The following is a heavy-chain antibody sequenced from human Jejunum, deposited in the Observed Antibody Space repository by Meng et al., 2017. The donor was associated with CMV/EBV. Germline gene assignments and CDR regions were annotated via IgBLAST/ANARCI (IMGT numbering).Heavy chain of an antibody. CDR2: TNPNNGGT. CDR1: TFTGFY. D-gene: IGHD2-21*01. J-gene: IGHJ4*02. Sequence: TFTGFYINWVRQAPGQGPEWMGWTNPNNGGTNYAQKFQGRVTMTSDTSTSTAYMELSRLTFDDTAVYYCTRDLYCGGNCYSAVDYWGQGTLVTVSS. CDR3: TRDLYCGGNCYSAVDY. V-gene: IGHV1-2*02.